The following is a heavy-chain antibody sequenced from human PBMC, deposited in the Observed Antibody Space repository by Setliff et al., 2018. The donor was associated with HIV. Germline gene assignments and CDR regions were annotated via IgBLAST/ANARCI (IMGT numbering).Heavy chain of an antibody. CDR3: VHTQYGRYFQY. CDR1: GFSFSTSGVA. CDR2: IYWNDDK. D-gene: IGHD1-26*01. Sequence: SGPTLVNPTQTLTLTCTFSGFSFSTSGVAVGWIRQPPGKALEWLGIIYWNDDKRYRPSLKHRLTLTKDTSRNQVDLTMTNMDPVDTGTYYCVHTQYGRYFQYWGQGALVTVSS. V-gene: IGHV2-5*01. J-gene: IGHJ1*01.